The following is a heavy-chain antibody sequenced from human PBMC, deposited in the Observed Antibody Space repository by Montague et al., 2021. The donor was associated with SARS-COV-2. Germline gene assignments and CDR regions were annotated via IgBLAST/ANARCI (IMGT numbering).Heavy chain of an antibody. CDR3: ARAAWGYYDSSGYLDY. J-gene: IGHJ4*02. Sequence: SLRLSCAASGFTFSSYSMSWVRQAPGKGLERVSSMSNSNSYIYYADSVKGRFTISRDNAKNSLYLQMNSLRAEDTAVYYCARAAWGYYDSSGYLDYWGQGTLVTVSS. CDR2: MSNSNSYI. CDR1: GFTFSSYS. V-gene: IGHV3-21*01. D-gene: IGHD3-22*01.